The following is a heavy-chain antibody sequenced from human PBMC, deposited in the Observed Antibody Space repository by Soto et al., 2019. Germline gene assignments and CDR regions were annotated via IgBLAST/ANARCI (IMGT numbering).Heavy chain of an antibody. V-gene: IGHV4-59*01. Sequence: SETLSLTCTVSGGSISSYYWSWIRQPPGKGLEWIGYIYYSGSTNYNPSLKSRVTISVDTSKNQFSLKLSSVTAADTAVYYCARATLVGDAFDIWGKGTTVTVSS. CDR1: GGSISSYY. CDR2: IYYSGST. J-gene: IGHJ3*02. CDR3: ARATLVGDAFDI.